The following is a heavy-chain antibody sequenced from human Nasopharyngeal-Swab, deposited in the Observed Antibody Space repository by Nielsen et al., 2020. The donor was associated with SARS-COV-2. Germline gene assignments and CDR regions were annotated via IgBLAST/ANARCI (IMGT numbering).Heavy chain of an antibody. CDR3: ARQHQPLGDY. D-gene: IGHD2-2*01. CDR2: IYYSGST. J-gene: IGHJ4*02. CDR1: GGSISSSSYY. V-gene: IGHV4-39*01. Sequence: SETLSLTCTVSGGSISSSSYYWGWIRQPPGKGLEWIGSIYYSGSTYYNPSLKSRVTISVDTSKNQFSLKLSSVTAADTAVYYCARQHQPLGDYWGQGTLVTVSS.